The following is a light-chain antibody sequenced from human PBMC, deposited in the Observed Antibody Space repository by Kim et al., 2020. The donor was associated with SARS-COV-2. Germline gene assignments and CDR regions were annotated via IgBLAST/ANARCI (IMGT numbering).Light chain of an antibody. CDR2: DAS. CDR1: QSISSW. J-gene: IGKJ2*01. Sequence: DIQMTQSPSTLSASVGDRVTITCRVSQSISSWLAWYQQKPGKAPKLLIYDASSLESGVPSRFSGSGSGTEFTLTISSLQPDDFATYYCQQYNSYPMYTFGQGTKLEI. V-gene: IGKV1-5*01. CDR3: QQYNSYPMYT.